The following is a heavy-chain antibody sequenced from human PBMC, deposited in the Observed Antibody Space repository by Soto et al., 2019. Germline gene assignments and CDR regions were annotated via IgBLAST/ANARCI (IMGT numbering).Heavy chain of an antibody. Sequence: QITLKDSGPPLVKPTETLTLMCTFSGFSLSTNGVGVGWIRQPPGKALEWLALIYWNDDKRYSPSLNSRLTISKDTSKNQVFLIMTNMDPVDTATYYCAREGAIVSRFFDPWGQGTLVNVSS. D-gene: IGHD1-26*01. CDR1: GFSLSTNGVG. J-gene: IGHJ5*02. CDR3: AREGAIVSRFFDP. CDR2: IYWNDDK. V-gene: IGHV2-5*01.